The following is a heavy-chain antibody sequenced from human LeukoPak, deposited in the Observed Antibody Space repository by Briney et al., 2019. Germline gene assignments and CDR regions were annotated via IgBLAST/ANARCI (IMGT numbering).Heavy chain of an antibody. CDR1: GFTFSSYA. J-gene: IGHJ3*02. V-gene: IGHV3-30*04. CDR2: ISYDGSNK. Sequence: GRSLRLSCAASGFTFSSYAMHWVRQAPGKGLEWVAVISYDGSNKYYADSVKGRFTISRDNSKNTLYLQMNSLRAEDTAVYYCARDLHYYDSSGYPAMGAFDIWGQGTMVTVSS. D-gene: IGHD3-22*01. CDR3: ARDLHYYDSSGYPAMGAFDI.